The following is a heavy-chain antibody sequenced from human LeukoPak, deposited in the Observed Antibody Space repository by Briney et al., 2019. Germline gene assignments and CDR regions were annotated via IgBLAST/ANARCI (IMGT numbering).Heavy chain of an antibody. CDR1: GFTFGDYA. Sequence: GRSLRLSCTASGFTFGDYAMSWFRQAPGKGLEWVGFIRSKAYGGTTEYAASVKGRFTISRDDSKSIAYLQMNSLKTEDTAVYYCTFPRSGSYPKEYFQHWGQGTLVTVSS. J-gene: IGHJ1*01. D-gene: IGHD1-26*01. CDR2: IRSKAYGGTT. CDR3: TFPRSGSYPKEYFQH. V-gene: IGHV3-49*03.